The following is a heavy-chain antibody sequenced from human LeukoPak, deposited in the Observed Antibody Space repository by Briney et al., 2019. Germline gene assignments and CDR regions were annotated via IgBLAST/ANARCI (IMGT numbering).Heavy chain of an antibody. CDR1: GFTFSSYA. CDR3: AREYYYGSGSYYGSYYYYGMDV. J-gene: IGHJ6*04. CDR2: ISYDGSNK. Sequence: GRSLRLSCAASGFTFSSYAMHWVRQAPGKGLEWVAVISYDGSNKYYADSVKGRFTISRDNSKNTLYPQMNSLRAEDTAVYYCAREYYYGSGSYYGSYYYYGMDVWGKGTTVTVSS. V-gene: IGHV3-30*04. D-gene: IGHD3-10*01.